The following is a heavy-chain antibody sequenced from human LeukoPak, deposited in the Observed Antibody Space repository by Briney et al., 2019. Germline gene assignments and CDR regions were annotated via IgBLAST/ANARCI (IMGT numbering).Heavy chain of an antibody. V-gene: IGHV1-2*02. CDR2: INPKSGDT. Sequence: ASVKVSCKPSGYIFSDYHIHWVRQAPGQGLEWMGWINPKSGDTNYAQKFQGRVTMTRDTSISTAYMELSRLRSDDTAVYYCAREEGVGIAVVSDWGQGTLVTVSS. J-gene: IGHJ4*02. CDR1: GYIFSDYH. D-gene: IGHD6-19*01. CDR3: AREEGVGIAVVSD.